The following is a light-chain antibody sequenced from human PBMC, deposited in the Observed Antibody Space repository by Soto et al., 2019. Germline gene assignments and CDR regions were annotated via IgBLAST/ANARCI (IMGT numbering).Light chain of an antibody. Sequence: EIVLTQSPVTPSWSPGEGATGSCRSSQSVSSSYLAWYQQKPGHAPRLLIYGASSRATSIPDRFSGSGSGTDFTLTISRLEPEDFAVYYCQQYGSSPRALTFGGGTKVDIK. CDR3: QQYGSSPRALT. J-gene: IGKJ4*01. CDR1: QSVSSSY. V-gene: IGKV3-20*01. CDR2: GAS.